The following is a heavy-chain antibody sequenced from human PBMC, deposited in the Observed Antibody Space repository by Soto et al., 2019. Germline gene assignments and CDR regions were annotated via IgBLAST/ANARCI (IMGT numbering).Heavy chain of an antibody. CDR3: XXXXXXXXXXFDY. V-gene: IGHV1-69*02. J-gene: IGHJ4*02. CDR1: GDTFSLYT. CDR2: VNPIVSMS. Sequence: QVQLVQSGAEVRKPGSSVKVSCKASGDTFSLYTINWVRQAPGLGLEWMGRVNPIVSMSNYAQKFQGRVTITADKSTNTAYMQLSSLRSEXXXXXXXXXXXXXXXXXFDYWGQGALVTVSS.